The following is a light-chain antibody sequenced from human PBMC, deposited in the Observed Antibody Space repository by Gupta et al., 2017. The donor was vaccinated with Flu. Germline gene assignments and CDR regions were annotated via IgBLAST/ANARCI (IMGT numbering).Light chain of an antibody. Sequence: QSVLPQTPSVSGPPGQRVTVSCSGTNSNIGGNTVNWYKKFPGSAPKLLSYINIYRPSGVPERFSGSKSGSSASLAISGLQSEDEADYFCATWDDSLLCPVVVGGTRLTVL. CDR1: NSNIGGNT. CDR3: ATWDDSLLCPV. J-gene: IGLJ3*02. CDR2: INI. V-gene: IGLV1-44*01.